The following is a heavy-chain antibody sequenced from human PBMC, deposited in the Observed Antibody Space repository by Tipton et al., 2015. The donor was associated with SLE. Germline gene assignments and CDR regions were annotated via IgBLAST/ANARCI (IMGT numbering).Heavy chain of an antibody. D-gene: IGHD4-23*01. Sequence: QLVQSGAGVKEPGASVKVSCKASDYNFPRSGITWVRQAPGQGLEWMGRINTNTGNPTYAQGFTGRFVFSLDTSVSTAFLQISSLQADDTAVYYCARTHDYGGYFDYWGQGTLVTVSS. V-gene: IGHV7-4-1*02. CDR3: ARTHDYGGYFDY. J-gene: IGHJ4*02. CDR2: INTNTGNP. CDR1: DYNFPRSG.